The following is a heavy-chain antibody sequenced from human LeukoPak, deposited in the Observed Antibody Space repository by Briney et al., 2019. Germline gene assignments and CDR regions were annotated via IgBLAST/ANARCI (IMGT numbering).Heavy chain of an antibody. Sequence: PLETLSLTCTVSGGSISSSSYYWGWIRQPPGKGLEWIGSIYYSGSTYYNPSLKSRVTISVDTSKNQFSLKLTSVTAADTAVYYCARDWVGEPWYFDLRGRGTLVTVSS. V-gene: IGHV4-39*07. D-gene: IGHD3-3*01. CDR3: ARDWVGEPWYFDL. CDR1: GGSISSSSYY. CDR2: IYYSGST. J-gene: IGHJ2*01.